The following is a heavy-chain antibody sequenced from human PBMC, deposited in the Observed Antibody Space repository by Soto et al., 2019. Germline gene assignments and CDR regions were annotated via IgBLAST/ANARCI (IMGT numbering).Heavy chain of an antibody. CDR3: ARALIQLWLNEYYYYGMDV. J-gene: IGHJ6*02. Sequence: GASVKVSCKASGGTFSSYAISWVRQAPGQGLEWMGGIIPIFGTANYAQKFQGRVTITADESTSTAYMELSSLRSEDTAVYYCARALIQLWLNEYYYYGMDVWGQGTTVTVSS. V-gene: IGHV1-69*13. CDR1: GGTFSSYA. CDR2: IIPIFGTA. D-gene: IGHD5-18*01.